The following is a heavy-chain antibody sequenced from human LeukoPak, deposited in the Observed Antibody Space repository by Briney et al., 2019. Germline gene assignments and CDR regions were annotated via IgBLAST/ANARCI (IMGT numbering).Heavy chain of an antibody. CDR3: ARARYFDSYYYMDV. D-gene: IGHD3-9*01. J-gene: IGHJ6*03. CDR2: IYHSGST. V-gene: IGHV4-38-2*02. Sequence: SETLSLTCTVSGYSISSGYFWGWIRQPPGKGLEWIGSIYHSGSTNYNPSLKSRVTISVDTSKNQFSLKLSSVTAADTAVYYCARARYFDSYYYMDVWGKGTTVTISS. CDR1: GYSISSGYF.